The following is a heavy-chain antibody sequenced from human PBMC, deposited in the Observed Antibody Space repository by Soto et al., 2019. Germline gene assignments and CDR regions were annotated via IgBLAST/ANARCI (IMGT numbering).Heavy chain of an antibody. CDR2: INHSGST. J-gene: IGHJ4*02. V-gene: IGHV4-34*01. CDR3: ARKYYDILTGYSEYFDY. D-gene: IGHD3-9*01. CDR1: GGSFSGYY. Sequence: ASETLSLTCAVYGGSFSGYYWSWIRQPPGKGLEWIGEINHSGSTNYNPSLKSRVTISVDTSKNQFSLKLSSVTAADTAVYYCARKYYDILTGYSEYFDYWGQGTLVTAPQ.